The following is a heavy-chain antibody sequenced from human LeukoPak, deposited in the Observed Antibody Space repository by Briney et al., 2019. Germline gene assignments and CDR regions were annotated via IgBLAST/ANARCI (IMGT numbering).Heavy chain of an antibody. CDR2: ISWDGGST. Sequence: GGSLRLSCAASGFTFDDYAMHWVRQAPGKGLEWVSLISWDGGSTYYADSVKGRFTISRDNSKNSLYLQMNSLRAEDTALYYCAKDSRQQTFTVTWYYFDYWGQGTLVTVSS. J-gene: IGHJ4*02. CDR3: AKDSRQQTFTVTWYYFDY. D-gene: IGHD4-11*01. V-gene: IGHV3-43D*03. CDR1: GFTFDDYA.